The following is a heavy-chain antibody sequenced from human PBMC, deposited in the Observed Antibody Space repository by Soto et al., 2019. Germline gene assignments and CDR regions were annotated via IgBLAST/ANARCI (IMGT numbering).Heavy chain of an antibody. D-gene: IGHD3-10*01. CDR3: AREYGSGGPWIPLRIDV. V-gene: IGHV3-21*01. CDR2: ISSSSNYI. CDR1: GFIFNTYN. J-gene: IGHJ6*02. Sequence: EVQLVESGGGLVKPGGSLRLSCAASGFIFNTYNMYWIRQAPGKGLEWVSSISSSSNYIYYADSVKGRFTISRDNAKNCLFLQMNNLRPEDTAVYYCAREYGSGGPWIPLRIDVWGQGTTVTVSS.